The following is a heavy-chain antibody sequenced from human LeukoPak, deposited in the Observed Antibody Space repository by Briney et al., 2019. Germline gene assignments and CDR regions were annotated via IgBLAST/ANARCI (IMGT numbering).Heavy chain of an antibody. CDR3: AREGSSPVTAIHWYFDL. CDR1: GFAFSSNW. CDR2: INSGGSGT. Sequence: GGSLRLSCAASGFAFSSNWMHWVRQTPGKGLVWVSRINSGGSGTSYADSVEGRFTISRDNAKNTLYLQMNSLRAEDTAVYYCAREGSSPVTAIHWYFDLWGRGTLVTVSS. J-gene: IGHJ2*01. V-gene: IGHV3-74*01. D-gene: IGHD2-21*02.